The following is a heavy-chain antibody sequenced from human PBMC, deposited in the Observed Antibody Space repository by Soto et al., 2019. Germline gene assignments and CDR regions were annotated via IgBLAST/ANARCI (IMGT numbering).Heavy chain of an antibody. CDR3: AHRFRCGGDCYPYYFDY. Sequence: QITLKESGPTLVKPTQTLTLTCTFSGFSLSTSGVGVGWIRQPPGKALEWLALIYWDDDKRYSPSLKSRLTITKDTSKNPVVLTMTNMDPVDTATYYCAHRFRCGGDCYPYYFDYWGQGTLVTVSS. D-gene: IGHD2-21*02. J-gene: IGHJ4*02. CDR1: GFSLSTSGVG. V-gene: IGHV2-5*02. CDR2: IYWDDDK.